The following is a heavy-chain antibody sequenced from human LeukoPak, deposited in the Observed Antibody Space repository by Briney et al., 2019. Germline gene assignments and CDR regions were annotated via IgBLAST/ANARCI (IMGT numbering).Heavy chain of an antibody. V-gene: IGHV3-30*04. CDR3: ARDLSGVTGYTYGRGIDY. CDR2: ISYDGSNK. J-gene: IGHJ4*02. Sequence: GGSLRLSCAASGFTFSSYAMHWVRQAPGKGLEWVAVISYDGSNKYYADSVKGRFTISRDNSKNTLYLQMNSLRVEDTAVYYCARDLSGVTGYTYGRGIDYWGQGTLVTVSS. CDR1: GFTFSSYA. D-gene: IGHD5-18*01.